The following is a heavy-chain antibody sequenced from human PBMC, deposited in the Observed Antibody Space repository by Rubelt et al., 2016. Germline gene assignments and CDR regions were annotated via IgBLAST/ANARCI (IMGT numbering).Heavy chain of an antibody. CDR3: ARWGHSYSISSGGGGFGS. J-gene: IGHJ5*02. D-gene: IGHD6-6*01. Sequence: QVQLVESGGGVVQPGRSLRLSCAASGFTFNNYAMHWVRQAPGKGLEWVAFIWDDGTYKYYADSVKGRFTISRDNSRNTVYLQMNSLRAEDTAVYYCARWGHSYSISSGGGGFGSWGQGTLVTVSS. CDR2: IWDDGTYK. V-gene: IGHV3-33*01. CDR1: GFTFNNYA.